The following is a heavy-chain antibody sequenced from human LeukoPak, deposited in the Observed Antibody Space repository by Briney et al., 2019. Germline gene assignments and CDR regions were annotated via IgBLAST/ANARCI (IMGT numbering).Heavy chain of an antibody. D-gene: IGHD3-9*01. CDR2: IRYDGSHK. V-gene: IGHV3-30*02. CDR3: ARDTATGYHPDY. J-gene: IGHJ4*02. Sequence: PGGSLRLSCGASGFTFSAHDMHWVRQAPGKGLEWVTFIRYDGSHKYYVDSVRGRFTISRDNSKNTVSLQMDSLRIDDTAVYYCARDTATGYHPDYWGQGTLVTVS. CDR1: GFTFSAHD.